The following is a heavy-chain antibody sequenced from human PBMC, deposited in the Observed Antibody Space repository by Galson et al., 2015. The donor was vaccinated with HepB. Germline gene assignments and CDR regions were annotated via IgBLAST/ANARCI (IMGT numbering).Heavy chain of an antibody. D-gene: IGHD3-10*01. CDR1: GFTFSSAW. CDR2: IKSKTNGGTT. Sequence: SLRLSCAASGFTFSSAWMSWVRQAPGKGLEWVGRIKSKTNGGTTDYAVPVKGRFTISRDDSRTTVYLQMNSLKTEDTAVYYCTTAPGDTFDIWGQGTMVIVSS. CDR3: TTAPGDTFDI. J-gene: IGHJ3*02. V-gene: IGHV3-15*01.